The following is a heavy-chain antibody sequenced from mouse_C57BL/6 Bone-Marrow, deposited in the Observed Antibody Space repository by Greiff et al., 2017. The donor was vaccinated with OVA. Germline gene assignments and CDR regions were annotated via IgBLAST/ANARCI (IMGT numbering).Heavy chain of an antibody. CDR3: ARSTTVVERTWFAY. CDR1: GYTFTDYY. Sequence: VQLQQSGPVLVKPGASVKMSCKASGYTFTDYYMNWVKQSHGKSLEWIGVINPYNGGTSYNQKFKGTATLTVDKSSSTAYMELNSLTSEDSAVHYCARSTTVVERTWFAYWGQGTLVTVSA. CDR2: INPYNGGT. D-gene: IGHD1-1*01. V-gene: IGHV1-19*01. J-gene: IGHJ3*01.